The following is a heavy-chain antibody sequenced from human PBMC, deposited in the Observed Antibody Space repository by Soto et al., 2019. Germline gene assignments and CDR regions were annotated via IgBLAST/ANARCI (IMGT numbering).Heavy chain of an antibody. CDR1: GYTFTGYY. V-gene: IGHV1-2*02. D-gene: IGHD6-13*01. Sequence: ASVKVSCKASGYTFTGYYMHWVRQAPGQGLEWMGWINPNSGGTNYAQKFQGRVTMTRDTSISTAYMELSRLRSDDTAVYYCARVRIAASPTRISSFNDWGQGTLVTV. CDR2: INPNSGGT. J-gene: IGHJ4*02. CDR3: ARVRIAASPTRISSFND.